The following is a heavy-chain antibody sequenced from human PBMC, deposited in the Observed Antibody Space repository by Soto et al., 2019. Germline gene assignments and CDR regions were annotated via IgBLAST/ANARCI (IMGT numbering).Heavy chain of an antibody. CDR2: IYSGGST. CDR1: GFTVSSNY. J-gene: IGHJ4*02. D-gene: IGHD3-3*01. V-gene: IGHV3-66*01. CDR3: ARGWDFYDFWSGYSLDY. Sequence: VQLVESGGGLVQPGGSLRLSCAASGFTVSSNYMSWVRQAPGKGLEWVSVIYSGGSTYYADSVKGRFTISRDNSKNTLYLQMNSLRAEDTAVYYCARGWDFYDFWSGYSLDYWGQGTLVTVSS.